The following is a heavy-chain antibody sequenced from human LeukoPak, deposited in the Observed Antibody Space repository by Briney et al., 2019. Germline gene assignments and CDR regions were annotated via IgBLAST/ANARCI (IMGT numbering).Heavy chain of an antibody. D-gene: IGHD2/OR15-2a*01. J-gene: IGHJ4*02. Sequence: GGSLRLSCAASGFTFSDYYMSWIRQAPGKGLEWVSYISTTATTVYYADSVKGRFTISRDNAKNSLYLQMNSLRAEDTAVYYCARVLDGSNDCWGQGTLVTVSS. CDR2: ISTTATTV. CDR1: GFTFSDYY. V-gene: IGHV3-11*01. CDR3: ARVLDGSNDC.